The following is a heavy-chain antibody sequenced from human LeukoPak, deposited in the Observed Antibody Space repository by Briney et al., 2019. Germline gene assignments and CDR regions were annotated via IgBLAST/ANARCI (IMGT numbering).Heavy chain of an antibody. D-gene: IGHD5-24*01. J-gene: IGHJ4*02. CDR3: VKAKGTDGYKDNFDS. Sequence: GGSPRLSCAASGFTFGSYAMNWVRQAPGKGLEWVAVISDRGGTTYYADPVKGRFTISRDNSKNTLYFQMNSLRAEDTAVYFCVKAKGTDGYKDNFDSWGQGIMATVSS. CDR1: GFTFGSYA. V-gene: IGHV3-23*01. CDR2: ISDRGGTT.